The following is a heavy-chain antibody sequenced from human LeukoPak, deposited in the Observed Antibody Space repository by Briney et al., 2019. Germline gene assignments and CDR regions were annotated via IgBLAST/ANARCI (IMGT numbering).Heavy chain of an antibody. D-gene: IGHD1-1*01. CDR3: AKGTGVRPYNYFDY. V-gene: IGHV3-30*18. Sequence: GSLRLSCAASGFTFSSYGMHWVRQAPGKGLEWGAVISYDGSNKYYADSVKGRFTISRDNSRNTLYLQMNSLRAEDTAVYYCAKGTGVRPYNYFDYWGQGTLVTVSS. CDR1: GFTFSSYG. J-gene: IGHJ4*02. CDR2: ISYDGSNK.